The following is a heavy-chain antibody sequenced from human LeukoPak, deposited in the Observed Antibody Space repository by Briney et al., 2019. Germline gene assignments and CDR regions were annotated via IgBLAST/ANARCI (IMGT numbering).Heavy chain of an antibody. CDR2: ISWNSGSI. CDR1: GFTFDDYA. D-gene: IGHD6-13*01. Sequence: GGSLRLSCAASGFTFDDYAMHWVRQAPGKGLEWVSGISWNSGSIGYADSVKGRFTISRDNAKNSLYLQMNSLRDEDTALYYCAKAHGYSSSWYGSWGQGTLVTVSS. V-gene: IGHV3-9*01. CDR3: AKAHGYSSSWYGS. J-gene: IGHJ5*02.